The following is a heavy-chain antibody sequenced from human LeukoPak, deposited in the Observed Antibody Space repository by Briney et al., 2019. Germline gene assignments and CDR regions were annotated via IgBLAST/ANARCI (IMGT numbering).Heavy chain of an antibody. D-gene: IGHD2-15*01. V-gene: IGHV3-33*01. J-gene: IGHJ6*02. CDR3: ARARRMTCSGGSCYTDDDYSYGLDV. CDR2: IWSDGSNK. CDR1: GFTFSTYG. Sequence: GGSLRLSCAASGFTFSTYGMHWVRQAPGKGLEWVAVIWSDGSNKYYVDSVKGRFTISRDNSKSTLSLQMYSLRAEDTAVYYCARARRMTCSGGSCYTDDDYSYGLDVWGQGATVSVSS.